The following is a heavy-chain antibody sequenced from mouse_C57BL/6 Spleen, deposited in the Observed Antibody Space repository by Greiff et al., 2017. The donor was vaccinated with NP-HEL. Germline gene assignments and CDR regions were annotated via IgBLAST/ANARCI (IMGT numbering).Heavy chain of an antibody. CDR2: INPSNGGT. CDR1: GYTFTIYW. V-gene: IGHV1-53*01. Sequence: QVQLQQPGTELVKPGASVKLSCKASGYTFTIYWMHWVKQRPGQGLEWIGDINPSNGGTNYNEKFKSKATLTVDKSSSTAYMQLSSLTSEDSAVYYCSRCDDYALAWFADWGQGTLVTVSA. D-gene: IGHD2-4*01. CDR3: SRCDDYALAWFAD. J-gene: IGHJ3*01.